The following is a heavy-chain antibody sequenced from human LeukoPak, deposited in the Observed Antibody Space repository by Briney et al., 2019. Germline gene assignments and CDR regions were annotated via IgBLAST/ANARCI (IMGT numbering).Heavy chain of an antibody. V-gene: IGHV3-23*01. CDR3: AKDHIVYSSSELGIFDY. CDR1: GFTFSSYA. Sequence: GGSLRLSCAVSGFTFSSYAMSWVRQAPGKGLEWVSAISGSGGSTYYADSVKGRFTISRDNSKNTLYLQMNSLRAEDTAVYYCAKDHIVYSSSELGIFDYWGQGTLVTVSS. D-gene: IGHD6-6*01. J-gene: IGHJ4*02. CDR2: ISGSGGST.